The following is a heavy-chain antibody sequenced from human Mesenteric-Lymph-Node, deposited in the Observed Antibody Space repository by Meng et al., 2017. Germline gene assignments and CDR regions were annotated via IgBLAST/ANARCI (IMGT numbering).Heavy chain of an antibody. V-gene: IGHV3-74*01. D-gene: IGHD3-3*01. CDR3: ATGSGYYYSY. J-gene: IGHJ4*02. Sequence: EVHLVESGGGLVQPGGSRRLSCAVSGFTFSSYWMHWFRQAPGKGLVWVSRIISDETTTTYADSVKGRFTISRDNARNTLYLQMNSLRAEDTAVYYCATGSGYYYSYWGQGTLVTVSS. CDR2: IISDETTT. CDR1: GFTFSSYW.